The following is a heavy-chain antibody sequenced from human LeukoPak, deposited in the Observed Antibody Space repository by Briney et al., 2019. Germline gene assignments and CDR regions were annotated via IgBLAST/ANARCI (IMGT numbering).Heavy chain of an antibody. CDR1: GGSFSGYY. CDR2: INHSGST. J-gene: IGHJ4*02. V-gene: IGHV4-34*01. Sequence: SETLSLTCAVYGGSFSGYYWSWIRQPPGKGLEWIGEINHSGSTNYNPSLKSRVTISVDTSKNQFSLKLSSVTAADTAVYYCARGAWLRPGLYGSGGIEGYFDYWGQGTLVTVSS. CDR3: ARGAWLRPGLYGSGGIEGYFDY. D-gene: IGHD6-19*01.